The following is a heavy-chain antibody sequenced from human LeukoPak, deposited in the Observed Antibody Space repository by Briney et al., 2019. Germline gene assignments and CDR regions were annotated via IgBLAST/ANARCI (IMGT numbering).Heavy chain of an antibody. CDR2: FDYTGST. D-gene: IGHD3-9*01. Sequence: PSETLSLTCTVSGGSINSTSYYWGWVRQPPGKGLEWIGSFDYTGSTYYNPSLKSRVTISVDTSKNQFSLKLSSVTAADTAVYYCARDPYDILTGYSDDAFDIWGQGTMVTVSS. V-gene: IGHV4-39*07. CDR1: GGSINSTSYY. CDR3: ARDPYDILTGYSDDAFDI. J-gene: IGHJ3*02.